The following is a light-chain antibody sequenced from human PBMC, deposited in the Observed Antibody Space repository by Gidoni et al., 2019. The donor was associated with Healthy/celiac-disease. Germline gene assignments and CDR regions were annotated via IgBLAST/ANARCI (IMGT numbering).Light chain of an antibody. CDR1: QSVSSY. CDR2: DAS. V-gene: IGKV3-11*01. Sequence: EIVLTQSPATLSLSPGERATLSCRASQSVSSYLDWYQQKPGQAPRLLIYDASNRATGIPAMFSGSGSGTDFTLTISSLEPEDFAVYYCQQRSNWPPSFGGXTKVEIK. J-gene: IGKJ4*01. CDR3: QQRSNWPPS.